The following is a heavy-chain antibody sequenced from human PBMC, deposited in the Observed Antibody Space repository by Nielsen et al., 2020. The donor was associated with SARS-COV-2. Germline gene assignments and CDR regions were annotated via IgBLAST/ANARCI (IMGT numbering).Heavy chain of an antibody. V-gene: IGHV1-8*01. CDR1: GYTFTSYD. CDR2: MNPNSGNT. Sequence: ASVKVSCKASGYTFTSYDINWVRQATGQGLEWMGWMNPNSGNTGYAQKFQGRVTMTRNTSISTAYMELSSLRSEDTAVYYCAKDPDGDYAFDYWGQGTLVTVSS. J-gene: IGHJ4*02. CDR3: AKDPDGDYAFDY. D-gene: IGHD4-17*01.